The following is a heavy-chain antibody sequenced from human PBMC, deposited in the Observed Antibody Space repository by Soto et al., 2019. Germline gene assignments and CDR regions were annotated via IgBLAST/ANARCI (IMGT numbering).Heavy chain of an antibody. J-gene: IGHJ6*02. D-gene: IGHD2-8*01. CDR1: GDSSSSNSAA. Sequence: SQTLSVTCAISGDSSSSNSAAWNWIRQSPSRGLEWLGRTYYRSKWYNDYAVSVKSRITINPDTSKNQFSLQLNSVTPEDTAVYYCARGMRDIVLMVYANEYYYYGMDVWGQGTTVTVSS. CDR2: TYYRSKWYN. CDR3: ARGMRDIVLMVYANEYYYYGMDV. V-gene: IGHV6-1*01.